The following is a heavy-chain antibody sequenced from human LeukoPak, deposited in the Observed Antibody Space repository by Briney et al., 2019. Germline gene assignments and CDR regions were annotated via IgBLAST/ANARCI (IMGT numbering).Heavy chain of an antibody. D-gene: IGHD1-26*01. CDR3: ARLRWEPPQLDAFDI. V-gene: IGHV5-51*01. Sequence: GESLKISCKGSGYSFTSYWIGWMRQMPGKGLEWMGIIYPGDSDTRYSPSFQGQVTISADKSISTAYLQWSSLKASDTAMYYCARLRWEPPQLDAFDIWGQGTMVTVSS. CDR2: IYPGDSDT. J-gene: IGHJ3*02. CDR1: GYSFTSYW.